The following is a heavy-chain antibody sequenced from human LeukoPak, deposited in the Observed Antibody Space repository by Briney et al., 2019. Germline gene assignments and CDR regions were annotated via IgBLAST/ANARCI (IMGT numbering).Heavy chain of an antibody. Sequence: PGRSLRLSCAASGFTFSSYGMHWVRQAPGKGLGWVAVIAYDGSNKYYADSVKGRFTISRDNSKNTLYLQMNSLRAEDTAVYYCAKRQTPATISGYSNIDYWGQGTLVTVSS. CDR3: AKRQTPATISGYSNIDY. D-gene: IGHD5-12*01. CDR1: GFTFSSYG. J-gene: IGHJ4*02. CDR2: IAYDGSNK. V-gene: IGHV3-30*18.